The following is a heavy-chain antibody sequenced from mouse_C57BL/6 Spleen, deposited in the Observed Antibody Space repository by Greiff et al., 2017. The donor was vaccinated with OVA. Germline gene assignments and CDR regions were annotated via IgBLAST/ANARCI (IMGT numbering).Heavy chain of an antibody. Sequence: QVQLQQPGTELVKPGASVKLSCKASGYTFTSYWMHWVKQRPGQGLEWIGNINPSNGGTNYNEKFKSKATLTVDKSSSTAYMQLSSLTSEDSAVYYCARVGGWLRQDFYYAMDYWGQGTSVTVSA. CDR2: INPSNGGT. CDR3: ARVGGWLRQDFYYAMDY. V-gene: IGHV1-53*01. D-gene: IGHD2-2*01. J-gene: IGHJ4*01. CDR1: GYTFTSYW.